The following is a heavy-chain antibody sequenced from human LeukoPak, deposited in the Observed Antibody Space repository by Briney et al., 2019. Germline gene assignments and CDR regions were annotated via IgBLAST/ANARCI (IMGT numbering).Heavy chain of an antibody. CDR1: GFNFSSYE. CDR2: ISTSGSTI. J-gene: IGHJ4*02. CDR3: GRGDYSSSWYLDH. V-gene: IGHV3-48*03. Sequence: GGSLRLSCAASGFNFSSYEMIWVRQAPGKGLEWISYISTSGSTIYYGDSVEGRSTISRDNAKNSLYLQMNSLRAEDTAVYYCGRGDYSSSWYLDHWGQGTLVTVSS. D-gene: IGHD6-13*01.